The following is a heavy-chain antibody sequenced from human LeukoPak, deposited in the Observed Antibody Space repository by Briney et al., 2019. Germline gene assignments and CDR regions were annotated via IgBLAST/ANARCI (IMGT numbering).Heavy chain of an antibody. CDR3: ASVRGPYYFDY. J-gene: IGHJ4*02. D-gene: IGHD3-10*01. CDR2: ISYDGSNK. CDR1: GFTFSSYA. V-gene: IGHV3-30*04. Sequence: PGRSLRLSCAASGFTFSSYAMHWVRQAPGKGLEWVAVISYDGSNKYYADSVKGRFTISRDNSKNTLYLQMNSLRAEDTAVYYYASVRGPYYFDYWGQGTLVTVSS.